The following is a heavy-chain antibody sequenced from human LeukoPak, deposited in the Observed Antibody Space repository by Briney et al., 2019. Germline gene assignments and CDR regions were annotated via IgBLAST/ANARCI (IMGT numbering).Heavy chain of an antibody. J-gene: IGHJ4*02. V-gene: IGHV4-34*01. CDR1: GGSFSGYY. D-gene: IGHD3-10*01. Sequence: GALRLSCAVYGGSFSGYYWRWIRQPPGKGLEWIGEINHSGSTNYNPSLKSRVTISVDTSKNQFSLKLSSVTAADTAVYYCARGRGYGSGSYCYWGQGTLVTVSS. CDR3: ARGRGYGSGSYCY. CDR2: INHSGST.